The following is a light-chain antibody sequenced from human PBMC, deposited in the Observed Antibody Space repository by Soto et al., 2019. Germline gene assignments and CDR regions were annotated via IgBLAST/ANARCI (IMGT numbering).Light chain of an antibody. CDR3: QERSNWPKT. CDR2: WAS. J-gene: IGKJ1*01. Sequence: DIVMTQSPDSLAVSLGERATINCKSSQSVLYSSNNKNYLAWYQQKPGQPPKLLIYWASTRESGVPDRFSGSGSVKYLSLTISSLQAEDFAVYYCQERSNWPKTFGQGSKVDI. CDR1: QSVLYSSNNKNY. V-gene: IGKV4-1*01.